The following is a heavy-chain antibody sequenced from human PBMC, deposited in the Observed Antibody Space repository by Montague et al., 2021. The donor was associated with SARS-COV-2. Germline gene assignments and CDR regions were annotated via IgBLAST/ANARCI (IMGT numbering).Heavy chain of an antibody. CDR3: ARDGWAHYYDSSGYEGNFDI. Sequence: SLRLSCAASGFTVRSYTMNWVRQAPGKGLEWVSCISSSSSYIYYADSVXGRFTIFRDNAKNSLFLQMNSLRAEDTAVYYCARDGWAHYYDSSGYEGNFDIWGQGTMATVSS. D-gene: IGHD3-22*01. CDR2: ISSSSSYI. CDR1: GFTVRSYT. V-gene: IGHV3-21*01. J-gene: IGHJ3*02.